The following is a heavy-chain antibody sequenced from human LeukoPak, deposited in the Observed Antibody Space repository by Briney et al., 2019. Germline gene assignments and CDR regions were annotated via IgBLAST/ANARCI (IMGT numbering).Heavy chain of an antibody. J-gene: IGHJ3*02. Sequence: GGSLRLSCTGSGFRFSDSGMTWVRQAPGKGLEWVSFIRSKADGGTTEYAASVKGRFTVSRDDSKSIAYLQMNSLRAEDTAVYYCTKSRSSWSDDTFDIWGQGTMVTVSS. CDR3: TKSRSSWSDDTFDI. D-gene: IGHD6-13*01. V-gene: IGHV3-49*04. CDR2: IRSKADGGTT. CDR1: GFRFSDSG.